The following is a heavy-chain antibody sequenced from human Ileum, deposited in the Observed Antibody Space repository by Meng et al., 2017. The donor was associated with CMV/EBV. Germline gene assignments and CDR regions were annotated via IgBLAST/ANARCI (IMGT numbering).Heavy chain of an antibody. CDR2: ISHDGSST. Sequence: ASGFTFSRYAIHWVRQAPGKGLEWVALISHDGSSTYYAASVKGRFTISRENSKNTLYVQINSLRAEDTAVYYCARDSGYGSGWGLDYWGQGTLVTVSS. J-gene: IGHJ4*02. CDR1: GFTFSRYA. D-gene: IGHD6-19*01. V-gene: IGHV3-30*04. CDR3: ARDSGYGSGWGLDY.